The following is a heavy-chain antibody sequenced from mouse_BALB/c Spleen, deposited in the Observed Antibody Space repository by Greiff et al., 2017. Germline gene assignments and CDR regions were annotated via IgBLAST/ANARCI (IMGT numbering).Heavy chain of an antibody. V-gene: IGHV1S81*02. CDR3: TRGYYDYGEGVFAY. J-gene: IGHJ3*01. Sequence: QVQLQQSGAELVKPGASVKLSCKASGYTFTSYYMYWVKQRPGQGLEWIGEINPSNGGTNFNEKFKSKATLTVDKSSSTAYMQLSSLTSEDSAVYYCTRGYYDYGEGVFAYWGQGTLVTVSA. CDR1: GYTFTSYY. D-gene: IGHD2-4*01. CDR2: INPSNGGT.